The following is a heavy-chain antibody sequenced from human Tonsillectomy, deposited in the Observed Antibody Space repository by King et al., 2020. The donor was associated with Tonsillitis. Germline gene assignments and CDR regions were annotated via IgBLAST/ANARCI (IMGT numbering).Heavy chain of an antibody. CDR1: GFTFSSYG. Sequence: VQLVESGGGVVQPGRSLRLSCAASGFTFSSYGMHWVRQAPGKGLEWVAVISYDGSNKYYADSVKGRFTISRDNSKNTLYLQMNSLRAEDTAVYYCAKDGELGYCSGGSCYGFDYWGQGTLVTVSS. CDR2: ISYDGSNK. D-gene: IGHD2-15*01. V-gene: IGHV3-30*18. CDR3: AKDGELGYCSGGSCYGFDY. J-gene: IGHJ4*02.